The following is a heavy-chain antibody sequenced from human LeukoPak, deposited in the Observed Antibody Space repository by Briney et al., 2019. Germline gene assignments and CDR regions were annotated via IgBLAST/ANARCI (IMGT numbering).Heavy chain of an antibody. Sequence: SQTLSLTCTVSGGSISSGSYYWSWIRQPAGKGLEWIGRIYTSGSTNYNPSLKSRVTISVDTSKNQFSLKLSSVTAADTAVYYCAREGGYSYGFVDYWGQGTLVTVSS. V-gene: IGHV4-61*02. D-gene: IGHD5-18*01. J-gene: IGHJ4*02. CDR2: IYTSGST. CDR1: GGSISSGSYY. CDR3: AREGGYSYGFVDY.